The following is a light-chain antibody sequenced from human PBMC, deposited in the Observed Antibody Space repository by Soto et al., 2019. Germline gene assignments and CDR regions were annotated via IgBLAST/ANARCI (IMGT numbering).Light chain of an antibody. CDR3: SSYTTSRTRV. CDR2: EVS. J-gene: IGLJ1*01. CDR1: SSDVGIYNY. Sequence: QSALTQPASVSGSPGQSIAISCTGSSSDVGIYNYVSWYQQHPGKVPKLIMYEVSNRPSGVSNRFSGSKSGNTASLTISGLQAEDEADYYCSSYTTSRTRVFGTGTKLTV. V-gene: IGLV2-14*01.